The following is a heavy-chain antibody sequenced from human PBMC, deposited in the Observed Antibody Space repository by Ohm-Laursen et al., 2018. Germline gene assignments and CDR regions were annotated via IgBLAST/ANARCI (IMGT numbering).Heavy chain of an antibody. CDR3: AKGSSWRPMDV. CDR2: ISWNSGSI. CDR1: GFTFDDYA. Sequence: SLRLSCSASGFTFDDYAMHWVRQAPGKGLEWVSGISWNSGSIGYADSVKGRFTISRDNAKNSLYLQMNSLRAEDTALYYCAKGSSWRPMDVWGRGTTVTVSS. V-gene: IGHV3-9*01. J-gene: IGHJ6*02. D-gene: IGHD6-13*01.